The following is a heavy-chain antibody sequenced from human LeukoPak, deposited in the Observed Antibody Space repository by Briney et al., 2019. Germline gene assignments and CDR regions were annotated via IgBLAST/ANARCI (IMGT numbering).Heavy chain of an antibody. V-gene: IGHV3-33*01. CDR3: AREFLSGYETRTFDY. J-gene: IGHJ4*02. CDR1: GFTFSSYV. D-gene: IGHD5-12*01. Sequence: GRSLRLSCAASGFTFSSYVMHWVRQAPGKGLEWVAVIWYDGSNKYYADSVKGRFTISRDNSKNKLYLQMNSLRAEDTAVYYCAREFLSGYETRTFDYWGQGTLVTVSS. CDR2: IWYDGSNK.